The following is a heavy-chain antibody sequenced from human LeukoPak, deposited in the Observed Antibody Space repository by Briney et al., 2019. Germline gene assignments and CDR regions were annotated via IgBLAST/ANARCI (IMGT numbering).Heavy chain of an antibody. J-gene: IGHJ5*02. V-gene: IGHV4-30-4*08. Sequence: SETLSLTCAVSGGSISGFYWAWIRQPPGKGLEWIGYIYYSGSTYYNPSLKSRVTISVDTSKNQFSLKLSSVTAADTAVYYCARGKYYYDSSGINWFDPWGQGTLVTVSS. D-gene: IGHD3-22*01. CDR2: IYYSGST. CDR1: GGSISGFY. CDR3: ARGKYYYDSSGINWFDP.